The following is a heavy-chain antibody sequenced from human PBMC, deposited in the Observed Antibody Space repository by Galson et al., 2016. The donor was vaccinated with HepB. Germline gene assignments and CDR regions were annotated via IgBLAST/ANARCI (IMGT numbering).Heavy chain of an antibody. CDR3: ARDWWVTGDDRRFDY. CDR1: GFTFSSYG. Sequence: SLRLSCAASGFTFSSYGMHWVRQAPGKGLEWVAVVWYDGMDKYYADSVKGRFTISRDNSKNTLYLQMNSLRAEDTAVYYCARDWWVTGDDRRFDYWGQGTLVTVSS. D-gene: IGHD7-27*01. J-gene: IGHJ4*02. V-gene: IGHV3-33*01. CDR2: VWYDGMDK.